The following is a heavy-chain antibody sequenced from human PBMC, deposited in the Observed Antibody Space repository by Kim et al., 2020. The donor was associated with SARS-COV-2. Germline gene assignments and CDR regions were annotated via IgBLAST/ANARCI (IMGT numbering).Heavy chain of an antibody. CDR3: ARDLSHYGMDV. Sequence: TSYAQKFQGRVTMTRDTSTSTVYMELSSLRSEDTAVYYCARDLSHYGMDVWGQGTTVTVSS. CDR2: T. J-gene: IGHJ6*02. V-gene: IGHV1-46*01.